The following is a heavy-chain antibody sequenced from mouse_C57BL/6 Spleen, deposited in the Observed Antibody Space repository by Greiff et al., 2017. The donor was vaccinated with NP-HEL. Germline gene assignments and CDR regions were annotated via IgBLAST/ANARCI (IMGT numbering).Heavy chain of an antibody. CDR2: ISYDGSN. CDR1: GYSITSGYY. D-gene: IGHD1-1*01. V-gene: IGHV3-6*01. Sequence: EVQLQQSGPGLVKPSQSLSLTCSVTGYSITSGYYWNWIRQFPGNKLEWMGYISYDGSNNYNPSLTNRITITRDKSKNQFFLKLNSVTTEDTATYYCASGGITAVPFADWGQGTRVTVSA. CDR3: ASGGITAVPFAD. J-gene: IGHJ3*01.